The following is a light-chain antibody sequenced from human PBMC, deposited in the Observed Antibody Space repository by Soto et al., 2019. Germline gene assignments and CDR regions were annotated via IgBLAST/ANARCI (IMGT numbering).Light chain of an antibody. CDR2: EVS. V-gene: IGLV2-14*01. CDR1: SSDVGGYNY. CDR3: CSYAGSYSFYV. Sequence: QSAPTQPASVSGSPGQSITISCTGTSSDVGGYNYVSWYQQHPGKAPKLMIYEVSYRPSGVSNRFSGSKSGNTASLTISGLQAEDEADYYCCSYAGSYSFYVFGSGTKLTVL. J-gene: IGLJ1*01.